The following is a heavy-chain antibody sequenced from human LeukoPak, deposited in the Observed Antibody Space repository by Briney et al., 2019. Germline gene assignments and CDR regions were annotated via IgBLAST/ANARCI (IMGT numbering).Heavy chain of an antibody. V-gene: IGHV3-15*07. CDR3: STLTSRGLSDS. J-gene: IGHJ4*02. D-gene: IGHD1-20*01. CDR2: IKSKADGETI. CDR1: GFTFTNAW. Sequence: PGGSLGLFCAASGFTFTNAWMNWVRQAPGKGLEWVGRIKSKADGETIDYAAPVKGRFTFSRDDSKNMLYLQMNSLKSEDTAVYYCSTLTSRGLSDSWGQGTLVTVSS.